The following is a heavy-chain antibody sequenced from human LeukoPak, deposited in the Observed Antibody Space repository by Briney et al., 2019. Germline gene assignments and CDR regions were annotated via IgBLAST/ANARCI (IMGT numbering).Heavy chain of an antibody. V-gene: IGHV1-2*02. CDR2: INPNSGGT. D-gene: IGHD3-10*01. CDR3: ARVVPRFFGEFDAYYYMDV. CDR1: GYTFTGYY. Sequence: ASVKVSCKASGYTFTGYYMHWVRQAPGQGLEWMGWINPNSGGTNYAQKFQGRVTMTRDTSISTAYMELSSLRSEDTAVYYCARVVPRFFGEFDAYYYMDVWGKGTTVTISS. J-gene: IGHJ6*03.